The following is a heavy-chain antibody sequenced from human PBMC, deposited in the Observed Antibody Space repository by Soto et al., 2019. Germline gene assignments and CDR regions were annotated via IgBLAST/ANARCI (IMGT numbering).Heavy chain of an antibody. CDR3: VSTNHCSY. D-gene: IGHD2-21*02. CDR2: IRPDGSEK. Sequence: EVQLVESGGGLVQSGESLRLSCSASGFNFGGYWMNWVRQAPGKGLEWVANIRPDGSEKNYADSVKGRFTISRDNTKNSLYLQMNNLRADDTAVYYCVSTNHCSYWGQGALVTVSS. V-gene: IGHV3-7*05. CDR1: GFNFGGYW. J-gene: IGHJ4*02.